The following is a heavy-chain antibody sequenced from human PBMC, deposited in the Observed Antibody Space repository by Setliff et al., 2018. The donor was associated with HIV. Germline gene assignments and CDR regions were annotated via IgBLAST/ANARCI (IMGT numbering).Heavy chain of an antibody. CDR3: ARGGDGYWTGYLLND. Sequence: SETLSLTCTVSGYSISSGYYWGWIRQPPGKGLEWIGSIYHTGSTYYNPSLKSRVTISVDTSKNQFSLKLSSVTAADTAVYYCARGGDGYWTGYLLNDWGQGTLVTVSS. V-gene: IGHV4-38-2*02. D-gene: IGHD3-3*01. CDR2: IYHTGST. CDR1: GYSISSGYY. J-gene: IGHJ4*02.